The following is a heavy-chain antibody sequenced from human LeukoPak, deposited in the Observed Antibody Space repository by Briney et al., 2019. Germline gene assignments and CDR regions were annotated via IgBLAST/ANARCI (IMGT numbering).Heavy chain of an antibody. V-gene: IGHV4-4*09. D-gene: IGHD7-27*01. CDR2: IYTSGST. J-gene: IGHJ4*02. CDR3: AKRGLTGGKYYFDY. CDR1: GGSISSYY. Sequence: SETLSLTCTVSGGSISSYYWSWIRQPPGKGLEWIGYIYTSGSTNYNPSLKSRVTISVDTSKNQFSLKLSSVTAADTAVYSCAKRGLTGGKYYFDYWGQGTLVTVSS.